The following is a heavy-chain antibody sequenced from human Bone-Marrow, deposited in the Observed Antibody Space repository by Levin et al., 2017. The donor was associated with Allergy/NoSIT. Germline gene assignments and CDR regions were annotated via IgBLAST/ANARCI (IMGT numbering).Heavy chain of an antibody. Sequence: GGSLRLSCAASGFTFSSYAMHWVRQAPGKGLEWVAVISYDGSNKYYADSVKGRFTISRDNSKNTLYLQMNSLRAEDTAVYYCARDLFFPTSITIFGVVRATPISRYGMDVWGQGTTVTVSS. J-gene: IGHJ6*02. CDR2: ISYDGSNK. D-gene: IGHD3-3*01. V-gene: IGHV3-30*04. CDR1: GFTFSSYA. CDR3: ARDLFFPTSITIFGVVRATPISRYGMDV.